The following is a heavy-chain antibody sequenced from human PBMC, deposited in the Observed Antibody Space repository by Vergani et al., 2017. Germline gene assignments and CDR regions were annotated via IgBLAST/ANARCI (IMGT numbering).Heavy chain of an antibody. CDR3: ARGSWSANY. Sequence: QVQLEESGPGLVKPSETLYLTCTVSGGSISSYYWSWIRQPPGKGLEWIGYIYYSGSTNYNPSLKSRVTISVDTSKNQFSLKLSSVTAADTAVYYCARGSWSANYWGQGTLVTVSS. CDR2: IYYSGST. CDR1: GGSISSYY. D-gene: IGHD2-15*01. J-gene: IGHJ4*02. V-gene: IGHV4-59*01.